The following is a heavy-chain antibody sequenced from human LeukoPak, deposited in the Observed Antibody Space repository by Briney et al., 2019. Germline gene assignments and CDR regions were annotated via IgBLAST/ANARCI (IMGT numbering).Heavy chain of an antibody. V-gene: IGHV3-7*01. Sequence: GGSLRLPCAASGFTFSNYWMSWVRQAPGKGLEWVANIKQDGSEQYYVDSVKGRFTISRDNAKNSLYLQMNSLRPEDTAVYYCARPDIAVAGDVLDYWGQGTLVTVSS. D-gene: IGHD6-19*01. CDR2: IKQDGSEQ. CDR1: GFTFSNYW. CDR3: ARPDIAVAGDVLDY. J-gene: IGHJ4*02.